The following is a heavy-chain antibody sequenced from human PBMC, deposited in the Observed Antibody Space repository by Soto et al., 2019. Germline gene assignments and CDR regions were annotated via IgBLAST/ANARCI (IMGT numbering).Heavy chain of an antibody. V-gene: IGHV3-9*01. D-gene: IGHD3-22*01. CDR2: ISWNSGSI. CDR3: AKDFSDYYDSSAMDV. J-gene: IGHJ6*02. Sequence: PGGSLRLSCAASGFTFDDYGMHWVRQAPGKGLEWVSGISWNSGSIGYADSVKGRFTISRDNAKNSLYLQMNSLRAEDTALYYCAKDFSDYYDSSAMDVWGQGTTVTVSS. CDR1: GFTFDDYG.